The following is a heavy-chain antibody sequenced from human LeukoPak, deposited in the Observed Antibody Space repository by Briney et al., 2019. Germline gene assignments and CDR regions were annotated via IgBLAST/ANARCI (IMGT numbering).Heavy chain of an antibody. CDR3: VTERPGYDYVWGSFNDAFDI. CDR2: FDPEDGET. V-gene: IGHV1-24*01. J-gene: IGHJ3*02. D-gene: IGHD3-16*01. Sequence: GASVKVSCKVSGYTLTELSMHWVRQAPGKGLEWMGGFDPEDGETIYPQKFQGRVTKTDDTYTDTDYMELNNLRSEDTAVYYCVTERPGYDYVWGSFNDAFDIWGQGTMVTVSS. CDR1: GYTLTELS.